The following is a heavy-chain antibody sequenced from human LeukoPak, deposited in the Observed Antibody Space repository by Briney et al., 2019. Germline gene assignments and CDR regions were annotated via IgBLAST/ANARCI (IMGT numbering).Heavy chain of an antibody. CDR3: TRSGTYVFDF. J-gene: IGHJ4*02. V-gene: IGHV3-7*01. Sequence: GGSLRLSCEASGFTLSNHWMTWVRQAPGKGLEWVANIKQDGSDIYYVDSVKGRFTISRDNAKNSLYLQMNSLRAEDTAVYYCTRSGTYVFDFWGQGTLVTVSS. CDR2: IKQDGSDI. D-gene: IGHD1-26*01. CDR1: GFTLSNHW.